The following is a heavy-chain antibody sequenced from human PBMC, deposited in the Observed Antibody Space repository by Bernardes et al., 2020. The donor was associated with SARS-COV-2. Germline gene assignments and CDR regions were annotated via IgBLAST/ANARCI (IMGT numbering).Heavy chain of an antibody. J-gene: IGHJ4*02. CDR2: ISYSGTT. CDR1: GGSITDEY. CDR3: ARGGASSRYFDY. D-gene: IGHD6-13*01. Sequence: SETLSLTCTVPGGSITDEYWSWIRQPPGKGLEWIGWISYSGTTNYNSSLKSRVTISVDTSNNQFSLKLASVTAADTAVYYCARGGASSRYFDYWGQGTLVTVSS. V-gene: IGHV4-59*01.